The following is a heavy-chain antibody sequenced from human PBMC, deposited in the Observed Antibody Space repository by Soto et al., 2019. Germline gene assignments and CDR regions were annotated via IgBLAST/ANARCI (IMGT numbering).Heavy chain of an antibody. CDR2: IGAYNGNT. J-gene: IGHJ4*02. D-gene: IGHD2-15*01. V-gene: IGHV1-18*01. CDR1: GYTFTSYG. CDR3: ARPSTYPPGYCSGGSCPPYFDY. Sequence: GASVKVSCKASGYTFTSYGISWVRQAPGQGLEWMGWIGAYNGNTNYAQKLQGRVTMTTDTSTSTAYMELRSLRSDDTAVYYCARPSTYPPGYCSGGSCPPYFDYWGQGTLVTVSS.